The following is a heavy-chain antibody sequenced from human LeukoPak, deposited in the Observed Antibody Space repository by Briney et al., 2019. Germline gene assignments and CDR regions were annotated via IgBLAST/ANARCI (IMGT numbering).Heavy chain of an antibody. J-gene: IGHJ4*02. CDR3: ARDLYMRSLDY. V-gene: IGHV3-7*01. Sequence: GGSLRLSCAASGFTFTSYWMSWVRQAPGKGLEWVANIAQDGSEKYYVDSVKGRFTISRDNSKNTLYLQMNSLRAEDTAVYYCARDLYMRSLDYWGQGTLVTVSS. CDR1: GFTFTSYW. CDR2: IAQDGSEK. D-gene: IGHD2/OR15-2a*01.